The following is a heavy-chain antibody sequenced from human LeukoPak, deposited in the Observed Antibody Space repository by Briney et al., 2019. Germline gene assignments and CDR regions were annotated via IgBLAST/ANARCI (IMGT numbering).Heavy chain of an antibody. CDR3: ANRGPLDAFDI. J-gene: IGHJ3*02. V-gene: IGHV3-48*04. CDR1: GFTFSSYH. CDR2: ISSSSSTI. Sequence: PGGSLRLSCVGSGFTFSSYHMNWVRQAPGKGLEWVSYISSSSSTIYYADSVKGRFTISRDNAKNSLYLQMNSLRAKDTALYYCANRGPLDAFDIWGQGTMVTVSS. D-gene: IGHD1-14*01.